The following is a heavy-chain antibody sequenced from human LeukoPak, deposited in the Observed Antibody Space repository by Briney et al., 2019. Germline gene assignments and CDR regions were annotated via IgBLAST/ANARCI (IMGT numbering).Heavy chain of an antibody. CDR2: ISSSSSYI. V-gene: IGHV3-21*01. CDR1: GFTFSSYS. CDR3: ARVVGYCSSTSCYGGYYFDY. D-gene: IGHD2-2*01. J-gene: IGHJ4*02. Sequence: GGSLRLSCAASGFTFSSYSMNWVRQAPGKGLEWVSSISSSSSYIYYADSVKGRFTISRDNAKNSLYLQMNSLRAEDTAVYNCARVVGYCSSTSCYGGYYFDYWGQGTLVTVSS.